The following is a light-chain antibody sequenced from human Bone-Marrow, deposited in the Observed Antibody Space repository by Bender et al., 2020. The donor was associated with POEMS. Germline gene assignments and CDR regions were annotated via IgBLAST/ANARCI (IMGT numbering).Light chain of an antibody. CDR3: ATWDDTLSGLV. CDR2: KTF. CDR1: SSNVGNNY. V-gene: IGLV1-47*01. Sequence: QSVVSQPPSMSATPGQRVTISCSGSSSNVGNNYVCWYQQLPGTAPKLLIYKTFQRPSGVPERFSASKSGTSASLAIDGLRSEDEADYHCATWDDTLSGLVFGGGTKLTVL. J-gene: IGLJ3*02.